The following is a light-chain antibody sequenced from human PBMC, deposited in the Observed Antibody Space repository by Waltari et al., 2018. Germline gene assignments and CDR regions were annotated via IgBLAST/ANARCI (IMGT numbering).Light chain of an antibody. CDR2: DVN. CDR3: SSQSSNDVVM. Sequence: QSALTQPASVSGSPGQSITISCTGSSSDVGGDGSVSWYQHHPGKAPKLIIYDVNNRPSGLSDRFSGSKSGNTASLTISGLQAEDEATYYCSSQSSNDVVMFGGGTKLTVL. J-gene: IGLJ3*02. CDR1: SSDVGGDGS. V-gene: IGLV2-14*03.